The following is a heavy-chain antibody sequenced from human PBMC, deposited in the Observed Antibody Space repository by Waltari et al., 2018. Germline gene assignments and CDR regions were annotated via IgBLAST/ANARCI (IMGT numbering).Heavy chain of an antibody. J-gene: IGHJ6*03. D-gene: IGHD5-12*01. CDR2: INPNSGGT. Sequence: QVQLVQSGAEVKKPGASVKVSCKASGYTFTGYYMHWVRQAPGQGLEWMGWINPNSGGTNYAQKFQGRVTMTRDTSISTAYMELSRLRSDDTAVYYCARDSVATTGPYYYYYMDVWGKGTTVTVSS. CDR1: GYTFTGYY. CDR3: ARDSVATTGPYYYYYMDV. V-gene: IGHV1-2*02.